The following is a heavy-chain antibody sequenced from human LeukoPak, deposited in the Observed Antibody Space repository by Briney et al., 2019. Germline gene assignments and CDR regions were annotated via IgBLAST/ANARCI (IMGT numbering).Heavy chain of an antibody. J-gene: IGHJ4*02. V-gene: IGHV3-30*18. Sequence: GGSLRLSCAASGFTFSTCGMHWVRQAPGKGLEWVALMSYDGSDKSYADSVKGRFTISRDNSKSTLYLQMDSLRGDDAAVYYCAKAVGSISWSFDYWGQGTLVTVSS. CDR2: MSYDGSDK. D-gene: IGHD6-13*01. CDR1: GFTFSTCG. CDR3: AKAVGSISWSFDY.